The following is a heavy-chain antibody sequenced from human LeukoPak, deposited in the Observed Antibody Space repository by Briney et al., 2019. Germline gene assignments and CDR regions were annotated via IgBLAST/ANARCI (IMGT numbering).Heavy chain of an antibody. Sequence: PGGSLRLSCAASGFTFSSYAMSWVRQAPGKGLEWVSAISGSGGSTYYADSVKGRFTTSRDNSKNTLYLQMNSLRAEDTAVYYCAKAVSMVRGVIGYYYYGMDVWGQGTTVTVSS. J-gene: IGHJ6*02. CDR1: GFTFSSYA. CDR3: AKAVSMVRGVIGYYYYGMDV. D-gene: IGHD3-10*01. V-gene: IGHV3-23*01. CDR2: ISGSGGST.